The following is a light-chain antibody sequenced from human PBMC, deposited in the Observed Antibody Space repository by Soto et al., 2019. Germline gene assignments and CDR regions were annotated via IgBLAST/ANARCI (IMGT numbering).Light chain of an antibody. J-gene: IGLJ1*01. CDR3: ASYTSTSTYV. CDR1: GSDVGGYDY. Sequence: QSVLTQPASVSGSPGQSITISCTGTGSDVGGYDYVSWYQHHPGKAPKLMIYAVSNRPSGVSNRFSGSKSGNKASLTISGLQADDESDYYCASYTSTSTYVFGTGTKVTVL. V-gene: IGLV2-14*01. CDR2: AVS.